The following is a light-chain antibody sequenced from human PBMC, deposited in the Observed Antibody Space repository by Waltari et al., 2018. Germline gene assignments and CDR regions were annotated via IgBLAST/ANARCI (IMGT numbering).Light chain of an antibody. CDR3: QQYGSSSGYT. CDR2: GAS. Sequence: EIVLTQSPGTLSLSPGARATLSCRASQSVSSSYLAWYQQKPGQAPRLLIYGASSRATGIPDRFSGSGSGTDFTLTISRLEPEDFAVYYCQQYGSSSGYTFGQGTKLEIK. CDR1: QSVSSSY. V-gene: IGKV3-20*01. J-gene: IGKJ2*01.